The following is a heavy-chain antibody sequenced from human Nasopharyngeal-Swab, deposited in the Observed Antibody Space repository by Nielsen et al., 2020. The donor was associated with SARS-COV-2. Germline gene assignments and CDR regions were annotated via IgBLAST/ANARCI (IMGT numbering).Heavy chain of an antibody. D-gene: IGHD3-10*01. J-gene: IGHJ5*02. CDR1: GGSISSGGYY. CDR3: ARDLGFGELPSNWFDP. V-gene: IGHV4-31*03. CDR2: IYYSGTT. Sequence: SETLSLTCTVSGGSISSGGYYWSWIRQHPGKGLEWIGYIYYSGTTYYNPPLKSRVTISVDTSKNQFSLKLSSVTAADTAVYYCARDLGFGELPSNWFDPWGQGTLVTVSS.